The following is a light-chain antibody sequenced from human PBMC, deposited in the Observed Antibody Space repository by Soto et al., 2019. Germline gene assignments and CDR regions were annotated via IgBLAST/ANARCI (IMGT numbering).Light chain of an antibody. CDR2: DVS. CDR1: SSDVGGYNY. V-gene: IGLV2-11*01. Sequence: QSALTQPRSVSGSPGQSVTISCTGTSSDVGGYNYVSWYQQHPGKAPKLIIHDVSKRPSGVPDRFSGSKSGNTASLTISGLQAEDEADYYCCSYAGSYTYVFETGTKLTVL. J-gene: IGLJ1*01. CDR3: CSYAGSYTYV.